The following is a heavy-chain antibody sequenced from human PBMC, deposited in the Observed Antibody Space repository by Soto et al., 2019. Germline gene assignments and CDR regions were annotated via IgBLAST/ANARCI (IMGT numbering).Heavy chain of an antibody. J-gene: IGHJ4*02. D-gene: IGHD5-12*01. CDR3: AREGYSTGWVDY. CDR2: IYYSGST. Sequence: SETLSLTCTVSGGSISSYYWSWIRQPPGKGLEWIGYIYYSGSTNYNPSLKSRVTISVDTSKNQFSLKLSSVTAADTAVYYCAREGYSTGWVDYWGQGTLVTAPQ. CDR1: GGSISSYY. V-gene: IGHV4-59*01.